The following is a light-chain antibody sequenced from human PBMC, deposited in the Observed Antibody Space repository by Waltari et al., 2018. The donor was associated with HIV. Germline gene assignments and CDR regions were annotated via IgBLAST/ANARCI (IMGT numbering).Light chain of an antibody. V-gene: IGKV3-11*01. CDR2: GVS. CDR3: QQRKYLYT. J-gene: IGKJ2*01. Sequence: ELVLTQSPAPLSLSPGDTATRSCRASPTVSTFVAWYQQKPGQSPRLLISGVSARAPGIPVRFSGSGSETDFTLTISGLETDDFAVYFCQQRKYLYTFGQGTKVEI. CDR1: PTVSTF.